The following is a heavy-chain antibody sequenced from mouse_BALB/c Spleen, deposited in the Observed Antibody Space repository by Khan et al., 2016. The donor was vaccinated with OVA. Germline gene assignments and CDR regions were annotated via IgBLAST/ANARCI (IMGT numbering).Heavy chain of an antibody. D-gene: IGHD2-14*01. V-gene: IGHV1-4*01. J-gene: IGHJ3*01. CDR2: INPSNGYT. CDR3: VRGGAYYRNDGGFAY. Sequence: QVQLKESGAELARPGASVKMSCKASGYTFTSYTIHWIKLRPGQGLEWIGYINPSNGYTNYNQNFKDRATLTADKSSTTAYMQLSSLTSDDSAVYNCVRGGAYYRNDGGFAYWGQGTLVTVAA. CDR1: GYTFTSYT.